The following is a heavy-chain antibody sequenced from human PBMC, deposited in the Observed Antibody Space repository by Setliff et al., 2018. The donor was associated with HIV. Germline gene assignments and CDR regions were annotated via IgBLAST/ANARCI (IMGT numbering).Heavy chain of an antibody. V-gene: IGHV1-2*06. D-gene: IGHD3-22*01. CDR2: INPNSGGT. CDR1: EYSFTDYY. CDR3: ARDPYYYDSSGYNFDY. Sequence: ASVKVSCKTSEYSFTDYYIHWIRQAPGQGLEWVGRINPNSGGTDYAQKFLGRVTMTSDTSISTAYMELSSLRSDDTAVYYCARDPYYYDSSGYNFDYWGQGTLVTVSS. J-gene: IGHJ4*02.